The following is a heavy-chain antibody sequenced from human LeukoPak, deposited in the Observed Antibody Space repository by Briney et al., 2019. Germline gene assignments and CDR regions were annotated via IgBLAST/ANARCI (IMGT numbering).Heavy chain of an antibody. D-gene: IGHD3-16*01. CDR2: ISPSSSYI. V-gene: IGHV3-21*01. Sequence: GGSLRLSCATSGFTLSSFKMTWVRQAPGKGLEWVASISPSSSYISYADSLKGRVTVSRDNAKHSVFLQMSSLRAEDTAIYYCARDLTGGEYFDSWGQGTLVSVSS. CDR1: GFTLSSFK. J-gene: IGHJ4*02. CDR3: ARDLTGGEYFDS.